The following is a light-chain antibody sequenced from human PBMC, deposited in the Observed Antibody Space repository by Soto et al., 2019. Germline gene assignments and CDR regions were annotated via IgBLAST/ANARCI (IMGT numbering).Light chain of an antibody. Sequence: EIVLTQSPGTLSLSPVEVATLSCRASQSVSSSYLAWYQQKPGQAPRLLIYGASSRATGIPDSFSGSGSGTDFTLTISRLEPEDFAVYYCQQYANSPLTFGPGTKVDI. CDR1: QSVSSSY. CDR3: QQYANSPLT. CDR2: GAS. J-gene: IGKJ3*01. V-gene: IGKV3-20*01.